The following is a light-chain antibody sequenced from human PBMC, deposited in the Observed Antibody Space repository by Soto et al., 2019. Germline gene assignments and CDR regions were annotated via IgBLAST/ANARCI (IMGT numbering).Light chain of an antibody. CDR1: QSISSY. J-gene: IGKJ2*01. CDR2: AAF. Sequence: DIQMTQSPSSLSASVGDRVTITCRASQSISSYLNWYQQKPRKAPKLLIYAAFSLQSGVPSRFSGSGSGSDFTLTISSLQPEDFATYYCQQSYSTHTFGQGTKLEIK. CDR3: QQSYSTHT. V-gene: IGKV1-39*01.